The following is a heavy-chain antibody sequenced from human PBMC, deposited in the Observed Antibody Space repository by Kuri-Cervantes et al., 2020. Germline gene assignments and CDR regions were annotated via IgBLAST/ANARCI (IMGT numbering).Heavy chain of an antibody. CDR1: GYTFTNYG. Sequence: ASVKVSCKASGYTFTNYGISWVRQAPGQGLEWMGWISAYKGDTNYAQKLQGRVTMTTDTSTSTAYMELRGLKSDDTAVYYCARDSEWATICYYWGQGTLVTVSS. CDR3: ARDSEWATICYY. CDR2: ISAYKGDT. V-gene: IGHV1-18*01. D-gene: IGHD2-2*01. J-gene: IGHJ4*02.